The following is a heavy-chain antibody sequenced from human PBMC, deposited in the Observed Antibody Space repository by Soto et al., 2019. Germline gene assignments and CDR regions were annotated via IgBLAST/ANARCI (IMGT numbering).Heavy chain of an antibody. Sequence: PGGSLRLSCAASGFTFSSYAMSWVRQAPGKGLEWVSAISGSGGSTYYADSVKGRFTISRDNSKNTLYLQMNSLRAEDTAVYYCAKAPRGYSSSSYFDYWGQGTLVTVSS. CDR2: ISGSGGST. CDR3: AKAPRGYSSSSYFDY. D-gene: IGHD6-6*01. CDR1: GFTFSSYA. J-gene: IGHJ4*02. V-gene: IGHV3-23*01.